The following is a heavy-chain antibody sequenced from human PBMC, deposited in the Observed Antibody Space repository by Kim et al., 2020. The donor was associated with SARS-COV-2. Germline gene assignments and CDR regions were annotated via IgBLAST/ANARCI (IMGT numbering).Heavy chain of an antibody. CDR3: TRDDFWSGYYMDV. CDR2: IRSKAYGGTT. V-gene: IGHV3-49*04. D-gene: IGHD3-3*01. Sequence: GGSLRLSCTASGFIFGDYAMSWVRQAPGKGLEWVGFIRSKAYGGTTEYAASVKGRFTISRDDSKSIAYLQMNSLKTEDTAVYYCTRDDFWSGYYMDVWGKGTPVTVSS. J-gene: IGHJ6*03. CDR1: GFIFGDYA.